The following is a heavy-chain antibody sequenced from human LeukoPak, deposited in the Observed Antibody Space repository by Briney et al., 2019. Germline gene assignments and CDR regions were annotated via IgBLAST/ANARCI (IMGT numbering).Heavy chain of an antibody. CDR3: AYTVGYCNSTSCYTGVDY. CDR2: INHSGST. D-gene: IGHD2-2*02. Sequence: NPSETLSLTCAVSGGSLSGYYWSWIRQSPGKGLEWIGEINHSGSTNYKSSLESRVIISIDTSKNQFSLKLSSVTAADTAVYYCAYTVGYCNSTSCYTGVDYWGQGTLVTVSS. CDR1: GGSLSGYY. J-gene: IGHJ4*02. V-gene: IGHV4-34*01.